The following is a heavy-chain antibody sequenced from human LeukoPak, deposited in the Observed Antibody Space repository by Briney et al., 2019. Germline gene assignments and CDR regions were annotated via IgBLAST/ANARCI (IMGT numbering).Heavy chain of an antibody. CDR2: IYPGDSDT. CDR1: GYSFTSYW. CDR3: ARRTTVTTQNAYYFDY. V-gene: IGHV5-51*01. D-gene: IGHD4-17*01. J-gene: IGHJ4*02. Sequence: GESLKISCKGSGYSFTSYWIGWVRQMPGKGLEWMGIIYPGDSDTRYSPSFQGQVTISADKSISTAYLQWSSLKASDTAMYYCARRTTVTTQNAYYFDYWGQGTLVTVSS.